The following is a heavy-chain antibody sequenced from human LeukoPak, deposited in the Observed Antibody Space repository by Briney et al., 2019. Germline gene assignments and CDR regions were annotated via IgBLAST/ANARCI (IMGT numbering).Heavy chain of an antibody. CDR3: ARVRGLNYYDSSGYSAYFDY. CDR1: GFTFSSYS. J-gene: IGHJ4*02. CDR2: ISPSSSDI. D-gene: IGHD3-22*01. Sequence: GGSLRLSCAASGFTFSSYSMNWVRQAPGKGLEWVSHISPSSSDIHYADSVKGRFTISRDNAKNSLYLQMNSLRAEDTAVYYCARVRGLNYYDSSGYSAYFDYWGQGTLVTVSS. V-gene: IGHV3-21*05.